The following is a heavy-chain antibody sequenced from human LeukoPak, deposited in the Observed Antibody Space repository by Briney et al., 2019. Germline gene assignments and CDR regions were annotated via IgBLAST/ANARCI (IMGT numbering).Heavy chain of an antibody. V-gene: IGHV5-51*01. CDR3: ARHSYGLDY. CDR1: GYNYW. J-gene: IGHJ4*02. CDR2: IYFGDSDT. Sequence: GESLKISCTASGYNYWIAWVRQMPGKGLEWMGIIYFGDSDTRYSPSFQGQVTISADKSISTAYLQWTSLKASDTAIYFCARHSYGLDYWGQGPLVTVSS. D-gene: IGHD3-10*01.